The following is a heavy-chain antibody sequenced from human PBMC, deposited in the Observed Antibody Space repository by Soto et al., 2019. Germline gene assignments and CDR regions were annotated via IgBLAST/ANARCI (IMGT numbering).Heavy chain of an antibody. D-gene: IGHD3-22*01. Sequence: GGSLRLSCAASGFTFSSYAMSWVRQAPGKGLEWVSAISGSGGSTYYADSVKGRFTISRDNSKNTLYLQMNSLRAEDTAVYYCAKVYYYDSSGFQPQYYYYYYGMDVRGQGSTVTVSS. J-gene: IGHJ6*02. CDR2: ISGSGGST. CDR3: AKVYYYDSSGFQPQYYYYYYGMDV. V-gene: IGHV3-23*01. CDR1: GFTFSSYA.